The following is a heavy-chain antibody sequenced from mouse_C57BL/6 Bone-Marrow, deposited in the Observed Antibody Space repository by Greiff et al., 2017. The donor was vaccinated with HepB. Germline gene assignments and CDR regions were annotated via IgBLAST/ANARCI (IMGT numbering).Heavy chain of an antibody. D-gene: IGHD1-1*01. Sequence: QVQLQQPGAELVMPGASVKLSCKASGYTFTSYWMHWVKQRPGQGLEWIGEIDPSDSYTNYNQKFKGKSTLTVDKSSSTAYMQLSSLTSEDSAVYYCARSVYYGSSPYFDVWGTGTTVTVSS. CDR3: ARSVYYGSSPYFDV. CDR1: GYTFTSYW. J-gene: IGHJ1*03. CDR2: IDPSDSYT. V-gene: IGHV1-69*01.